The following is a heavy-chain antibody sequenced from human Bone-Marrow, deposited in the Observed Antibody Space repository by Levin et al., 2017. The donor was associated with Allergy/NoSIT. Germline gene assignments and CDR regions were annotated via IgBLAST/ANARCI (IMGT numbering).Heavy chain of an antibody. CDR3: ARGEISGVLSYYTH. Sequence: GESLKISCAASGFTFDDDGMTWVRQAPGKGLEWVAGINWNGASTGYADSVKGRFTISRDNAKNSLYLQMNSLRVEDTALYYCARGEISGVLSYYTHWGQGTLVTVSS. CDR2: INWNGAST. D-gene: IGHD3-3*01. CDR1: GFTFDDDG. J-gene: IGHJ4*02. V-gene: IGHV3-20*04.